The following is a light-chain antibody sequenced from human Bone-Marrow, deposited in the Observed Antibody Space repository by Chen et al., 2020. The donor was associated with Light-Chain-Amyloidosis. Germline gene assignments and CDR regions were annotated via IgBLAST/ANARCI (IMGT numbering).Light chain of an antibody. V-gene: IGKV3-20*01. CDR1: QTISITY. Sequence: IVLTQTPVPLSLSPGEGANLSCSASQTISITYLTWYQQKFGQAPRLLIYGSSSRATGIPDRFTGSGSGTDFTLTISRLEPGDFAMYYCQQYGTSPLTFGGGTKVEIK. J-gene: IGKJ4*01. CDR3: QQYGTSPLT. CDR2: GSS.